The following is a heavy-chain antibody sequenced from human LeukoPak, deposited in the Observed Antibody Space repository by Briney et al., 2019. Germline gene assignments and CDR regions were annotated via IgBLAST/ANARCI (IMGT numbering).Heavy chain of an antibody. Sequence: GGSLRLSCAASGFSFISYGMHWVRQAPGKGLEWVAFIRYDGGNKYYADSVKGRFTISRDNSKNTLYLQMNSLRAEDTAVYYCAKDRRGDYVYYFDYWGQGTLVTVSS. CDR1: GFSFISYG. CDR2: IRYDGGNK. D-gene: IGHD4-17*01. CDR3: AKDRRGDYVYYFDY. V-gene: IGHV3-30*02. J-gene: IGHJ4*02.